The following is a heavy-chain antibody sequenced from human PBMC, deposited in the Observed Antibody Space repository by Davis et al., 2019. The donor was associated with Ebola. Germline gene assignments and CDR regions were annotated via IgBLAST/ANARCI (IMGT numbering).Heavy chain of an antibody. CDR3: ARDPTTVHEYYFDY. V-gene: IGHV4-30-4*01. CDR1: GGSISSCDYY. J-gene: IGHJ4*02. D-gene: IGHD4-11*01. CDR2: IYYSGST. Sequence: PSETLSLTCTVSGGSISSCDYYWSWIRQPPGKGLEWIGYIYYSGSTYYNPSLKSRVTISVDTSKNQFSLKLSSVTAADTAVYYCARDPTTVHEYYFDYWGQGTLVTVSS.